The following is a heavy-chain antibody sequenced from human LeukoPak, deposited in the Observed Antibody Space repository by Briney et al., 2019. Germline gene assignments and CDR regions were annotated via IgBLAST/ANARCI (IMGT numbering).Heavy chain of an antibody. J-gene: IGHJ3*02. CDR1: GGSISSGGYS. D-gene: IGHD3-22*01. Sequence: SETLSLTCAVSGGSISSGGYSWSWIRQPPGKGLEWIGYIYHSGSTYYNPSLKSRVTISVDTSKNQFSLKLSSVTAADTAVYYCARGLSKAYYYDSSGYGPMDAFDIWGQGTMVTVSS. CDR2: IYHSGST. CDR3: ARGLSKAYYYDSSGYGPMDAFDI. V-gene: IGHV4-30-2*05.